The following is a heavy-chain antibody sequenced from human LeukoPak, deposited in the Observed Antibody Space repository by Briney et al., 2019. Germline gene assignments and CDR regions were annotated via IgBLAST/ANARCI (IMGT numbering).Heavy chain of an antibody. CDR3: ARVEWLRGRYFDY. Sequence: ASVKVSCKASGYTFTGYYMHWVRQAPGQGLEWMGWINPNSGGTNYAQKFQGRVTMTRDTSISTAYMELSRLRSDDTAVYYRARVEWLRGRYFDYWGQGTLVTVSS. CDR2: INPNSGGT. D-gene: IGHD5-12*01. J-gene: IGHJ4*02. V-gene: IGHV1-2*02. CDR1: GYTFTGYY.